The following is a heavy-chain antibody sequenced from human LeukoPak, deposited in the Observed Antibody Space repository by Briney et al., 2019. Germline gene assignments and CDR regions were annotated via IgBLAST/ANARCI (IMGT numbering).Heavy chain of an antibody. J-gene: IGHJ3*02. V-gene: IGHV3-21*01. CDR3: AREDAAMVRGVIPKSGPHAFDI. Sequence: GGSLRLSCAASGFTFSSYSMNWVRQAPGKGLEWVPSISSSSSYIYYADSVKGRFTISRDNAKNSLYLQMNSLRAEDTAVYYCAREDAAMVRGVIPKSGPHAFDIWGQGTMVTVSS. D-gene: IGHD3-10*01. CDR2: ISSSSSYI. CDR1: GFTFSSYS.